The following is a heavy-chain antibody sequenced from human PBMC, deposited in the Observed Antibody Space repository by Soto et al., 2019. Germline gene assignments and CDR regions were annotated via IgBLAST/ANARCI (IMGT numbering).Heavy chain of an antibody. CDR1: GGSISSSSYY. Sequence: PSETLSLTCTVSGGSISSSSYYWGWIRQPPGRGLEWIGSIYYSGSSYYNPSLKSRVTISVDTSKNQFSLKLSSVTAADTAVYYSAVSTRGCSYGCYYYYYGLDVWGQGTTVTVSS. CDR2: IYYSGSS. J-gene: IGHJ6*02. V-gene: IGHV4-39*01. CDR3: AVSTRGCSYGCYYYYYGLDV. D-gene: IGHD5-18*01.